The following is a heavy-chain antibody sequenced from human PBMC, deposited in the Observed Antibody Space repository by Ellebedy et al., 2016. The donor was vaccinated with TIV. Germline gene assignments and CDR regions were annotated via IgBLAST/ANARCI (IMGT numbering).Heavy chain of an antibody. V-gene: IGHV3-53*01. D-gene: IGHD1-1*01. CDR3: AGASLYNRGDH. CDR1: GFSVRSNY. Sequence: GGSLRLSXAASGFSVRSNYVNWVRQAPGKGLEWVSIHYPDGRPFYAGSVKGRFTISRDNSKNTLSLQMDSLRVEDTAVYFCAGASLYNRGDHWGQGTLVTVSA. J-gene: IGHJ4*02. CDR2: HYPDGRP.